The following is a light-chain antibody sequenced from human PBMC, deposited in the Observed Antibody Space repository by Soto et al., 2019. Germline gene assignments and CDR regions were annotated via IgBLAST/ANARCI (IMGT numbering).Light chain of an antibody. J-gene: IGKJ1*01. CDR2: AAS. V-gene: IGKV1-9*01. CDR3: LLDYAYFWA. Sequence: IQLTQSPSSLSASVGDRVTLTCRASQGISSYLAWYQQKPGKAPKILIYAASTLQSGVPSRFSGSGSGTEFTLTITGLQPDDFATYYCLLDYAYFWAFGQGTKVDIK. CDR1: QGISSY.